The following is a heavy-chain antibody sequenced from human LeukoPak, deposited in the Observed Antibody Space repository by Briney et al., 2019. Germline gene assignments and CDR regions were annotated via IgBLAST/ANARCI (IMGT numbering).Heavy chain of an antibody. CDR3: ARQIYYGSGSYFSDKFDY. J-gene: IGHJ4*02. Sequence: PSETLSLTCTVSGGSISSSSYYWGWIRQPPGKGLEWIGSIYYSGSTYYNPSLKSRVTISVDTSKNQFSLKLSSVTAADTAVYYCARQIYYGSGSYFSDKFDYWGQGTPVTVSS. D-gene: IGHD3-10*01. V-gene: IGHV4-39*01. CDR2: IYYSGST. CDR1: GGSISSSSYY.